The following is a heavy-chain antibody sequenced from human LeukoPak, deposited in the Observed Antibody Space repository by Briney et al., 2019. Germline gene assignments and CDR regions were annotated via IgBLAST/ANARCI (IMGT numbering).Heavy chain of an antibody. Sequence: SETLSLTCTVSGGSISSGDYYWSWIRQPPGEGLEWIGYIYYSGSTYYNPSLKSRVTISVDTSKNQFSLKLSSVTAADTAVYYCARAEWIQLWGTVDYWGQGTLVTVSS. CDR1: GGSISSGDYY. D-gene: IGHD5-18*01. CDR2: IYYSGST. CDR3: ARAEWIQLWGTVDY. J-gene: IGHJ4*02. V-gene: IGHV4-30-4*01.